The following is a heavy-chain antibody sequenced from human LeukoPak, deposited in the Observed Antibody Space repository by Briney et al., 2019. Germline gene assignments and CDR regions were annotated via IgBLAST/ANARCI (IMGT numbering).Heavy chain of an antibody. CDR3: ARDGYSGSDAL. D-gene: IGHD5-12*01. CDR1: GGSISTYY. Sequence: SETLSLTCTVSGGSISTYYCSWIRQPRGKGLEWIGYIYHSGSTNYNPSLKSRVTISVDTSQNQFYLKLSAVTAADTAVYYCARDGYSGSDALWGQGTLVTVSS. J-gene: IGHJ4*02. V-gene: IGHV4-59*01. CDR2: IYHSGST.